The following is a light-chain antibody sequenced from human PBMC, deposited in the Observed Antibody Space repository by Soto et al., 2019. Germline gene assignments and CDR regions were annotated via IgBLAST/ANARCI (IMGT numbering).Light chain of an antibody. CDR3: SSYTTSNTRQIV. Sequence: QSVLTQPASVSGSPGQSITISCTGTSSDVGGYNYVSWYQHHPGKAPKLMIFDVSNRPSGVSNRSSGSKSGNTASLTISGLQPEDEADYYCSSYTTSNTRQIVFGTGTKVTVL. J-gene: IGLJ1*01. V-gene: IGLV2-14*03. CDR1: SSDVGGYNY. CDR2: DVS.